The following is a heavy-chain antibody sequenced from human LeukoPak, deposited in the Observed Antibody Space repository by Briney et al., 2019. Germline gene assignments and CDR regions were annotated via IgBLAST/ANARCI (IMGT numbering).Heavy chain of an antibody. D-gene: IGHD3-22*01. CDR1: GYTFTSYG. V-gene: IGHV1-18*01. Sequence: ASVKVSCKASGYTFTSYGISWVRQAPGQGLEWMGWISAYNGNTNYAQKLQGRVTLTTDTSTSTAYMELRSLGSDDTAVYYCARDGVVASPPLYWGQGTLVTVSS. CDR3: ARDGVVASPPLY. CDR2: ISAYNGNT. J-gene: IGHJ4*02.